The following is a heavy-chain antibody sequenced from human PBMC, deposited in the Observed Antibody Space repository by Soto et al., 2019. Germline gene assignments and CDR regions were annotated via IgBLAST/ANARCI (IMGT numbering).Heavy chain of an antibody. CDR1: EYIFTSFW. J-gene: IGHJ4*02. CDR3: ARHKTPLFCTGTDCQTPHFDY. Sequence: GESLKISCKGSEYIFTSFWISWVRQVPGKGLDWMGSIDPRNSDTNYSPSFQGHVTISIDRSIDTAYLQWSSLKAADSAMYFCARHKTPLFCTGTDCQTPHFDYWGQGSLVTVSS. D-gene: IGHD2-8*02. CDR2: IDPRNSDT. V-gene: IGHV5-10-1*01.